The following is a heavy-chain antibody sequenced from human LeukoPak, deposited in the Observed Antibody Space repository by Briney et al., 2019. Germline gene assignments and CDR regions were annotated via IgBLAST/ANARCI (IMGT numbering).Heavy chain of an antibody. CDR3: ARDSAMDFLFDY. J-gene: IGHJ4*02. Sequence: ASVKVSCKASGYTFTGYYMHWVRQAPGQGLEWWGWINPNSGGTNYAQKFQGRVTMTRDTSISTAYMELSRLRSDDTAVYYCARDSAMDFLFDYWGQGTLVTVSS. CDR2: INPNSGGT. CDR1: GYTFTGYY. D-gene: IGHD5-18*01. V-gene: IGHV1-2*02.